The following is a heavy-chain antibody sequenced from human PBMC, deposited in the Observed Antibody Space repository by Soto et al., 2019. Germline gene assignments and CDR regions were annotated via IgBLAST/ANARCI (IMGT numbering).Heavy chain of an antibody. CDR2: ISTSSGTI. Sequence: EGQLVESGGGLVQPGGSLRLSCAASGFTFSSTSMYWVRQAPGKGLEWVSYISTSSGTIYYADSVKGRFTISRDNAKNSLYLQMNSLRGEDTDVYYCATYTGSNSSAGGYWGQGTLVTVSS. CDR3: ATYTGSNSSAGGY. CDR1: GFTFSSTS. J-gene: IGHJ4*02. V-gene: IGHV3-48*01. D-gene: IGHD6-6*01.